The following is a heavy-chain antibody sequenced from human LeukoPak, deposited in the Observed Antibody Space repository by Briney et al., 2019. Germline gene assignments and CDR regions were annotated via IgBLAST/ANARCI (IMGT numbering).Heavy chain of an antibody. J-gene: IGHJ5*02. CDR1: GDSISSSTW. Sequence: PSGTLSLTCAVSGDSISSSTWWTWVRQPPGKGLEWIGEIYHSGSTNYNPSLKSRVTMSLDRPKNQFSLKVTSVTAADTAVYYCAREAAGQWFDPWGQGTLVTVSS. CDR3: AREAAGQWFDP. CDR2: IYHSGST. V-gene: IGHV4-4*02. D-gene: IGHD6-25*01.